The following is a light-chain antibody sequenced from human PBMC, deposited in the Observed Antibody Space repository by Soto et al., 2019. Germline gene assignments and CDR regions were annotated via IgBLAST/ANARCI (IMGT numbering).Light chain of an antibody. Sequence: DIQMTQSPSSLSASVGDRVTITCRASQTISRFLSWYQKKPGKAPKLLIYAASTLQPGVPSRFSGSGSGTDFTLTISSLQPEDFVTYSCQQSDSPPYTFGQGTKLEI. J-gene: IGKJ2*01. CDR2: AAS. CDR3: QQSDSPPYT. CDR1: QTISRF. V-gene: IGKV1-39*01.